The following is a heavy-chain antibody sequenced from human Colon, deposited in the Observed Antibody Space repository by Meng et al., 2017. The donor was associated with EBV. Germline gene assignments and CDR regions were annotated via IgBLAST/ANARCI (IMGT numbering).Heavy chain of an antibody. D-gene: IGHD3-10*01. Sequence: QVQLQESGPGLVKPSQTLSLTCTVSGGSVSSGGYYWTWIRQHPGKGLEWFGHIYYSGSTFYNPSLKRRVIISIDTSKNQFSLNLRSVTAADTAVYHCLRGSGGSVWGQGTLVTVSS. CDR1: GGSVSSGGYY. CDR2: IYYSGST. V-gene: IGHV4-31*03. CDR3: LRGSGGSV. J-gene: IGHJ1*01.